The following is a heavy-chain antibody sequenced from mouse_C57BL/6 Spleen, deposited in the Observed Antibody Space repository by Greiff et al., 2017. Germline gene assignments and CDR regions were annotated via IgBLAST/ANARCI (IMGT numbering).Heavy chain of an antibody. CDR3: AREGTVVDY. D-gene: IGHD1-1*01. CDR1: GYSITSGYY. Sequence: ESGPGLVKPSQSLSLTCSVTGYSITSGYYWNWIRQFPGNKLEWMGYISYDGSNNYNPSLKNRISITRDTSKNQFFLKLNSVTTEDTATYYCAREGTVVDYWGQGTTLTVSS. V-gene: IGHV3-6*01. J-gene: IGHJ2*01. CDR2: ISYDGSN.